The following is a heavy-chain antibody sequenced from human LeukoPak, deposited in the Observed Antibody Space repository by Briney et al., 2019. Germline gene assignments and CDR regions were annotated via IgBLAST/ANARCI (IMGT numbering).Heavy chain of an antibody. J-gene: IGHJ4*02. D-gene: IGHD6-13*01. CDR2: INPSGGST. CDR1: GYTFTSYY. V-gene: IGHV1-46*01. Sequence: EASVKVSCEASGYTFTSYYMHWVRQAPGQGLERMGIINPSGGSTSYAQKFQGRVTMTRDTSTSTVYMELSSLRSEDTAVYYCARDPSGYHSWFDYWGQGTLVTVSS. CDR3: ARDPSGYHSWFDY.